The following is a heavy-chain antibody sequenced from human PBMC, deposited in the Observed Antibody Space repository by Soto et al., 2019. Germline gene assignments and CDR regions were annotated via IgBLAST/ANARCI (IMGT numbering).Heavy chain of an antibody. CDR1: GFTFSSYG. V-gene: IGHV3-30*18. CDR3: AKESLRLIVGATGVDY. D-gene: IGHD1-26*01. CDR2: ISYDGSNK. J-gene: IGHJ4*02. Sequence: GGSLRLSCAASGFTFSSYGMHWVRQAPGKGLEWVAVISYDGSNKYYADSVKGRFTISRDNSKNTLYLQMNSLRAEDTAVYYCAKESLRLIVGATGVDYWGQGTLVTVSS.